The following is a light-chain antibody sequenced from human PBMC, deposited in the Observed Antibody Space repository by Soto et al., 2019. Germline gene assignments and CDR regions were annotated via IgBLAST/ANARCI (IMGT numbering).Light chain of an antibody. CDR1: QSIRKY. V-gene: IGKV3-11*01. Sequence: IMMTQSPGTLSVSPGERATLSCRASQSIRKYLDWYQQKPGQAPRLLIYDASNRATGIPARFSGSGSGTDFTLSISSLEPEDVAVYYCQQRSDWPLTFGGGTKVDIK. J-gene: IGKJ4*01. CDR2: DAS. CDR3: QQRSDWPLT.